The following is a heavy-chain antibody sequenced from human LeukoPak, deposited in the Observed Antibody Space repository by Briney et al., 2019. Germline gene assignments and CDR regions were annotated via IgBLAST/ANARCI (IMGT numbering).Heavy chain of an antibody. Sequence: ASVTVSCKASGYTFTGYYMHWVRQAPGQGLEWMGWINPNSGGTNYAQKFQGRVTMTRDTSISTAYMELSRLRSDDTAVYYCARHLYYYYYMDVWGKGTTVTVSS. CDR1: GYTFTGYY. CDR3: ARHLYYYYYMDV. V-gene: IGHV1-2*02. CDR2: INPNSGGT. J-gene: IGHJ6*03.